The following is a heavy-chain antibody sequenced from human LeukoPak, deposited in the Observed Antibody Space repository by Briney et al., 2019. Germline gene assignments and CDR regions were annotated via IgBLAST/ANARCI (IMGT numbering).Heavy chain of an antibody. J-gene: IGHJ6*03. Sequence: GRSLRLSCAASGFTFSSYGMHWVRQAPGKGLEWVAVISYDGSNKYYADSVKGRFTISRDNAKNSLYLQMNSLRAEDTALYYCARGATTVSTDYYYYYMDVWGKGTTVTVSS. CDR2: ISYDGSNK. D-gene: IGHD4-17*01. V-gene: IGHV3-30*03. CDR1: GFTFSSYG. CDR3: ARGATTVSTDYYYYYMDV.